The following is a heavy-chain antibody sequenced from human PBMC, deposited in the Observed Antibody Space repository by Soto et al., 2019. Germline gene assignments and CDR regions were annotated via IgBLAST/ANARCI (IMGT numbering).Heavy chain of an antibody. CDR1: GGSISGYY. Sequence: SETLSLTCTVSGGSISGYYWSWIRQPPGKGLEWIGYMYNTGSTVYNPSFKSRVTISVDTSKNQFSLKLNSVTAADTAVYYCARVGGLGGYYYYGMDVWGQGTTVTVSS. CDR3: ARVGGLGGYYYYGMDV. J-gene: IGHJ6*02. CDR2: MYNTGST. D-gene: IGHD3-10*01. V-gene: IGHV4-59*01.